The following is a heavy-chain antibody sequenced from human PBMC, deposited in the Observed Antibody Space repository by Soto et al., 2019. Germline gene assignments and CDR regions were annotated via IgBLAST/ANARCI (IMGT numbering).Heavy chain of an antibody. Sequence: QVQLVQSGAEVKKPGASVKVSCKASGYTFTSYDINWVRQATGQGLEWMGWMNPNSGNTGYAQKFQGRVTMTRNTSISTAYMELSSLRSEDTAVYYCARVMLVAAAGNELFDYWGQGTLVTVSS. CDR2: MNPNSGNT. D-gene: IGHD6-13*01. CDR1: GYTFTSYD. V-gene: IGHV1-8*01. CDR3: ARVMLVAAAGNELFDY. J-gene: IGHJ4*02.